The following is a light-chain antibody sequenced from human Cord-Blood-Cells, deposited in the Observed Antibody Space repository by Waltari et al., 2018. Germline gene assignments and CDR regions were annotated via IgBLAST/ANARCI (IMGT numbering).Light chain of an antibody. CDR1: RSVLYSSNNKNY. V-gene: IGKV4-1*01. J-gene: IGKJ4*01. Sequence: DILMTQSPDSLAVSLGERASINCKSSRSVLYSSNNKNYLAWYQQKPGQPPKLRIYWAATRESGVPDRFSGSGSATDFTLTISSLQAEDVAVYYCQQYYSTPLTCGGGTKVEIK. CDR3: QQYYSTPLT. CDR2: WAA.